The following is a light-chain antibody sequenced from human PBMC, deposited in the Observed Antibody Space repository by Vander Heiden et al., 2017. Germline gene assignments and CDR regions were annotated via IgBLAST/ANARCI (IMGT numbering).Light chain of an antibody. J-gene: IGKJ1*01. V-gene: IGKV1-5*03. CDR2: KAY. CDR1: QSISSW. Sequence: DIKMTQSTSTLSASVGDRVTITCRASQSISSWLAWYQQKPGKAPKLLIYKAYSLESGVPSRFSGSGSGTEFTLTISSLQPDDFATYYCQQDNSYPWTFGQGTKVEIK. CDR3: QQDNSYPWT.